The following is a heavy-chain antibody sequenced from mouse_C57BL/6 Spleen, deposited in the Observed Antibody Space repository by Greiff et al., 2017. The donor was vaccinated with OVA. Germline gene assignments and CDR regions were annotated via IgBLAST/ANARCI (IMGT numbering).Heavy chain of an antibody. CDR3: ARGGLEAGSNYFDY. J-gene: IGHJ2*01. Sequence: EVKLVESGGGLVKPGGSLKLSCAASGFTFSSYAMSWVRQTPEKRLEWVATISDGGSYTYYPDNVKSRFTISRDNAKNNLYLQMSHLKSEDTAMYYCARGGLEAGSNYFDYWGQGTTLTVSS. CDR2: ISDGGSYT. D-gene: IGHD2-2*01. V-gene: IGHV5-4*03. CDR1: GFTFSSYA.